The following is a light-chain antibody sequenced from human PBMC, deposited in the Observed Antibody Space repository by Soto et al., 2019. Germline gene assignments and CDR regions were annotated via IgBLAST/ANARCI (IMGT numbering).Light chain of an antibody. CDR2: GAS. CDR3: QQFGSSPPWP. J-gene: IGKJ1*01. V-gene: IGKV3-20*01. Sequence: IVLTQSPGTLSLSPGERATLSCRASQSVSSSYLAWYQQKPGQAPRLLIYGASSRATGIPDRFSGSGSGKDFTLTISRLEPEDFAVYYCQQFGSSPPWPFGQGTKVEIK. CDR1: QSVSSSY.